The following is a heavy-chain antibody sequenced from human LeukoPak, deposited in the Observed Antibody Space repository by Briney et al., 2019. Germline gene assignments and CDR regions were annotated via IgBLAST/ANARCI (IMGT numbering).Heavy chain of an antibody. V-gene: IGHV3-23*01. Sequence: GGSLRLSCAASGFTFSSYAMSWVRQAPGEGLEWVSAISGSGGSTYYADSVKGRFTISRDNSKNTLYLQMNSLRAEDTAVYYCAKRLVGATNFDYWGQGTLVTVSS. D-gene: IGHD1-26*01. J-gene: IGHJ4*02. CDR2: ISGSGGST. CDR3: AKRLVGATNFDY. CDR1: GFTFSSYA.